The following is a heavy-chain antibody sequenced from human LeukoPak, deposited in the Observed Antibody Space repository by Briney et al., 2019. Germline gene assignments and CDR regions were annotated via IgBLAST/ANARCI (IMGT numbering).Heavy chain of an antibody. J-gene: IGHJ2*01. D-gene: IGHD2-15*01. CDR1: GGSFSGYY. CDR2: INHSGST. V-gene: IGHV4-34*01. CDR3: ARAALADSPGVFFDL. Sequence: PSETLSLTCAVYGGSFSGYYWSWIRQPPGKGLEWIGEINHSGSTNYNPSLKSRVTISVDTSKNQFSLKLSSVTAADTAVYYCARAALADSPGVFFDLWGRGTLVTVSS.